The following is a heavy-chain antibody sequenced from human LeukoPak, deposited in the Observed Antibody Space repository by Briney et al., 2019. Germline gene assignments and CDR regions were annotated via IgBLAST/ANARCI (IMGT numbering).Heavy chain of an antibody. D-gene: IGHD3-3*01. CDR2: ISAYNGNT. J-gene: IGHJ5*02. V-gene: IGHV1-18*01. Sequence: GASVKVSCKASGYTFTSYGISWVRQAPGQGLEWMGWISAYNGNTNYAQKFQGRVTMTTDTSTSTAYMELRSLRSDDTAVYYCAREGMEGDRSWYYDFWSGLVGNWFDPWGQGTLVTVSS. CDR3: AREGMEGDRSWYYDFWSGLVGNWFDP. CDR1: GYTFTSYG.